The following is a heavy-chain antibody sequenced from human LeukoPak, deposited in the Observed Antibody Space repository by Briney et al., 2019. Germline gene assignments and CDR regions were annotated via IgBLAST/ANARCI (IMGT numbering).Heavy chain of an antibody. CDR2: ISCHNDDT. Sequence: GASVKVSFKASGYTFTSYAISWVRQAPGQGLEWMGWISCHNDDTNYAQRLQGRVTMTTDTSTSTAYMELRSLRSDDTAVYYCARAGYCSGGSCYPYYYYYYMDVWGKGTTVTVSS. CDR1: GYTFTSYA. J-gene: IGHJ6*03. CDR3: ARAGYCSGGSCYPYYYYYYMDV. D-gene: IGHD2-15*01. V-gene: IGHV1-18*01.